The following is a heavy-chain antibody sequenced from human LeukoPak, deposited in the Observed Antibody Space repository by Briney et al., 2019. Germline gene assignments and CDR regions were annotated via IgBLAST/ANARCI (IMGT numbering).Heavy chain of an antibody. CDR3: ARVRGYSSGWPSDAFDI. J-gene: IGHJ3*02. D-gene: IGHD6-19*01. CDR2: INPSGGST. CDR1: GYTFTSYC. Sequence: GASVKVSCKASGYTFTSYCMHWVRQAPGQGLEWMGIINPSGGSTSYAQKFQGRVTMTRDTSTSTVYMELSSLRSEDTAVYYCARVRGYSSGWPSDAFDIWGQGTMVTVSS. V-gene: IGHV1-46*03.